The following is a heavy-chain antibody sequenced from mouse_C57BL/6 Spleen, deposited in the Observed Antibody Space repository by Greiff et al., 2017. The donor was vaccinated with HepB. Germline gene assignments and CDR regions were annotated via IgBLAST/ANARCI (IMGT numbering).Heavy chain of an antibody. CDR1: GYTFTSYW. D-gene: IGHD5-1*01. CDR2: IYPSDSET. CDR3: ARWGCTHGGYAMDY. Sequence: VQLQQPGAELVRPGSSVKLSCKASGYTFTSYWMDWVKQRPGQGLEWIGNIYPSDSETHYNQKFKDKATLTVDKSSSTAYMQLSSLTSEDSAVYYCARWGCTHGGYAMDYWGQGTSGTVSS. V-gene: IGHV1-61*01. J-gene: IGHJ4*01.